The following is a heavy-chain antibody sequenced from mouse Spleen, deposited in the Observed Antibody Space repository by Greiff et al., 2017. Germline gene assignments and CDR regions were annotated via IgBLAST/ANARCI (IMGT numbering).Heavy chain of an antibody. V-gene: IGHV1-61*01. CDR1: GYTFTSYW. CDR3: ARVDSSGYVGRFAY. J-gene: IGHJ3*01. Sequence: VQLQESGAELVRPGSSVKLSCKASGYTFTSYWMDWVKQRPGQGLEWIGNIYPSDSETHYNQKFKDKATLTVDKSSSTAYMQLSSLTSEDSAVYYCARVDSSGYVGRFAYWGQGTLVTVSA. CDR2: IYPSDSET. D-gene: IGHD3-2*01.